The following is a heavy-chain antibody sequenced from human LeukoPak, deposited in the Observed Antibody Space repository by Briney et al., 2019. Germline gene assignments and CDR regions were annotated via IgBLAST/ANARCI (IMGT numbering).Heavy chain of an antibody. CDR2: ITGSGGNT. Sequence: GGSLRLSCAASGFIFSSYSMSWVRQAPGKGLEWVSVITGSGGNTYYADSVKGRFTISKDNSQTTVYLQMSSLRVDDTAVYYCAKAASSSWPSYYYGMDVWGQGTTVTVSS. D-gene: IGHD6-13*01. V-gene: IGHV3-23*01. CDR1: GFIFSSYS. CDR3: AKAASSSWPSYYYGMDV. J-gene: IGHJ6*02.